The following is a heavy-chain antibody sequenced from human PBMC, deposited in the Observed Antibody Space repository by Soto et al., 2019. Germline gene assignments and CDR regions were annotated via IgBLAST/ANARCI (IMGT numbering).Heavy chain of an antibody. CDR2: IYYSGST. V-gene: IGHV4-31*01. D-gene: IGHD2-15*01. Sequence: QVQLQESGPGLVKPSQTLSLTCTVSGGSISSGGYYWSWIRQHPGKGLEWIGYIYYSGSTYYNPSLKXXVXIXXDTSKNQFSLKLSSVTAADTAVYYCARVGNEYFQHWGQGTLVTVSS. CDR1: GGSISSGGYY. CDR3: ARVGNEYFQH. J-gene: IGHJ1*01.